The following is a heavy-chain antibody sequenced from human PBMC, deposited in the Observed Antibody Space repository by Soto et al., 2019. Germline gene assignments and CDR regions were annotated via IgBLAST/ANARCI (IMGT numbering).Heavy chain of an antibody. J-gene: IGHJ4*02. CDR2: IYYSGNT. CDR1: GDSISSGDYY. D-gene: IGHD6-13*01. CDR3: ARDFKRYSSPQGPREY. Sequence: SETLSLTCTVSGDSISSGDYYWSWIRQPPGKGLEWIGCIYYSGNTYYNPSLKRRFSISVDTSKNQFSLQLSSVTVADTAVYYCARDFKRYSSPQGPREYWGLGTLLTVSS. V-gene: IGHV4-30-4*01.